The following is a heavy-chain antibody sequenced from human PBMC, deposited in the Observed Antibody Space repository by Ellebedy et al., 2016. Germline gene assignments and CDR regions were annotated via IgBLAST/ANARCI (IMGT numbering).Heavy chain of an antibody. D-gene: IGHD3-10*01. Sequence: ASVKVSXKVSGYTLTELSMHWVRQAPGKGLEWMGGFDPEDGETIYAQKFQGRVTMTEDTSTDTAYMELSSLRSEDTAVYYCATASGGSGSLSNDYWGQGTLVTVSS. CDR2: FDPEDGET. J-gene: IGHJ4*02. CDR1: GYTLTELS. CDR3: ATASGGSGSLSNDY. V-gene: IGHV1-24*01.